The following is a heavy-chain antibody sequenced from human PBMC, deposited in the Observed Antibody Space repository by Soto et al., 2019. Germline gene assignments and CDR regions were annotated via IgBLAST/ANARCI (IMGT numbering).Heavy chain of an antibody. CDR1: GFSFSNHA. V-gene: IGHV3-30-3*01. CDR3: ARDPGYQDNEYYTFDY. J-gene: IGHJ4*02. D-gene: IGHD3-3*01. CDR2: ISCGGTNT. Sequence: QVQLVESGGGVVQPGRSLRLSCAASGFSFSNHAMHWVRQAPGKGLEWVAVISCGGTNTYYADSVKGRLTISRDNSENTVYLQLSSLRTENTAVYHCARDPGYQDNEYYTFDYWGQGTLVTVSS.